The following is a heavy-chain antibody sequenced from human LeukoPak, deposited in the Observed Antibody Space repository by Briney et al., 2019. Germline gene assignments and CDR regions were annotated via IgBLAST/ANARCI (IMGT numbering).Heavy chain of an antibody. Sequence: PGGSLRLSCAASGFTFSNYAMHWVRQAPGKGLEYVSAISSNGGSTYYADSVKGRFTISRDNSKNTLYLQMGSLRAEDMAVYYCARAVPWFDPWGQGTLVTVSS. CDR3: ARAVPWFDP. V-gene: IGHV3-64*02. J-gene: IGHJ5*02. CDR1: GFTFSNYA. CDR2: ISSNGGST.